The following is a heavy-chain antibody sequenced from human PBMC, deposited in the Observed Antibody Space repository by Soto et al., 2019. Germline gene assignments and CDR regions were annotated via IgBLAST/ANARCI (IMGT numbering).Heavy chain of an antibody. D-gene: IGHD6-19*01. J-gene: IGHJ4*02. CDR2: IWYDGSKK. CDR1: GFTFSSYA. Sequence: QVQLVESGGGVVQPGRSLRLSCAASGFTFSSYAMHWVRQAPGKGLECVALIWYDGSKKYYADSVEGRFTISRDNSKNTLYLQLNSLRAEDTAVYYCARGGYNGWSLDYWSQGTLVTVSS. CDR3: ARGGYNGWSLDY. V-gene: IGHV3-33*01.